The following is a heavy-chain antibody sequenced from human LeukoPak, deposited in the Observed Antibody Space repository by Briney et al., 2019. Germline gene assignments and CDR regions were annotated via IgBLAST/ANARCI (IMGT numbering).Heavy chain of an antibody. CDR1: GYTFTGYY. V-gene: IGHV1-2*02. Sequence: ASVKVSCKASGYTFTGYYMHWVRQAPGQGLEWMGWINPNSGGTNYAQKFQGRVTMTRDTSISTAYMELSRLRSDDTAVYYCARVGITMVRGIGNWFDPWGQGTLVTVSS. J-gene: IGHJ5*02. CDR3: ARVGITMVRGIGNWFDP. D-gene: IGHD3-10*01. CDR2: INPNSGGT.